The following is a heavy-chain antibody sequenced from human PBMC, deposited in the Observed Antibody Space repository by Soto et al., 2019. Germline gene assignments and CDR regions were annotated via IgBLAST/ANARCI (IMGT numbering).Heavy chain of an antibody. CDR3: AKDLLIRITMVRDPFGMDV. CDR2: ISGSGGST. D-gene: IGHD3-10*01. J-gene: IGHJ6*02. V-gene: IGHV3-23*01. CDR1: GFTFGSYA. Sequence: QPGGSLRLSCAASGFTFGSYAMSWVRQAPGKGLEWVSAISGSGGSTYYADSVKGRFTISRDNSKNTLYLQMNSLRAEDTAVYYCAKDLLIRITMVRDPFGMDVWGQGTTVTVSS.